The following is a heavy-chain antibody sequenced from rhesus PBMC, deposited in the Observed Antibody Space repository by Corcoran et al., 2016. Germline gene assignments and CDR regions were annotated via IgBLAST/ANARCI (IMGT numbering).Heavy chain of an antibody. V-gene: IGHV4-165*01. CDR2: ISGSSGST. CDR3: ARARRFDV. J-gene: IGHJ5-1*01. Sequence: QVQLQESGPGLVKPSETLSLTCPLFGGSFRGYYWGWIRQPPGKGLEWIGYISGSSGSTDYNPSLKSRVTISTDTSKNQFSLKLSSVTAADTAVYYCARARRFDVWGPGVLVTVSS. CDR1: GGSFRGYY.